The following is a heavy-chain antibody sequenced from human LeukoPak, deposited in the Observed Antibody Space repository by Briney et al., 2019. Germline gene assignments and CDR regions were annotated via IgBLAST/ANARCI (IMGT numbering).Heavy chain of an antibody. CDR2: IWYDGTNE. D-gene: IGHD6-25*01. Sequence: PGRSLRLSCVASGFSFSSYGMHWVRQPPGKGLEWVAVIWYDGTNENYADSVKGRFTISRDNLKNTLYLQMNNLRAEDTAVFYCASHGGLWGQGTLVTASS. CDR1: GFSFSSYG. CDR3: ASHGGL. J-gene: IGHJ4*02. V-gene: IGHV3-33*01.